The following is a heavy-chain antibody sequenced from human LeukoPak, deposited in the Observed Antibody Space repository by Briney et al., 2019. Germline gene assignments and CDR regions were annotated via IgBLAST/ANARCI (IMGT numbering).Heavy chain of an antibody. CDR2: ISADGGST. Sequence: PGGSLRLSCVAAGLTFHDYAMHWVRQAAGKGLEWVSLISADGGSTFYADSVRGRFSISRDNSKNSLYLQMNSLITEETAMYYCAKESGKFDYWGQGTLVTVSS. J-gene: IGHJ4*02. V-gene: IGHV3-43*02. CDR3: AKESGKFDY. CDR1: GLTFHDYA.